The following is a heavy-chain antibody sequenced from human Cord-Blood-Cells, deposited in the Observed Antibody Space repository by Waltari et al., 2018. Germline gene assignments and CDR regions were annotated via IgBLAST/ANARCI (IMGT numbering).Heavy chain of an antibody. D-gene: IGHD1-26*01. V-gene: IGHV4-61*01. Sequence: QVQLQESGPGLVKPSETLSLTCTVSGGSVSSGSYYWSWIRQPPGKGLEWMGYIYYSGSTNYSPALKSRVTISVDTSKNQFSLQLSSVTAADTAVYYCARDWDYDAFDIWGQGTMVTVSS. CDR3: ARDWDYDAFDI. CDR2: IYYSGST. CDR1: GGSVSSGSYY. J-gene: IGHJ3*02.